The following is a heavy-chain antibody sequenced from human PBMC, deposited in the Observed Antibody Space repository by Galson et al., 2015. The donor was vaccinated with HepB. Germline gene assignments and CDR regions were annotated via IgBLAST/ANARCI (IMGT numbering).Heavy chain of an antibody. Sequence: LRLSCAASGFTFSSYAMHWVRQAPGKGLEWVSYISSSSSYTNYADSVKGRFTISRDNAKNSLYLQMNSLRAEDTAVYYCASSDSSGSTDWYFDLWGRGTLVTVSS. D-gene: IGHD3-22*01. J-gene: IGHJ2*01. CDR1: GFTFSSYA. V-gene: IGHV3-21*05. CDR3: ASSDSSGSTDWYFDL. CDR2: ISSSSSYT.